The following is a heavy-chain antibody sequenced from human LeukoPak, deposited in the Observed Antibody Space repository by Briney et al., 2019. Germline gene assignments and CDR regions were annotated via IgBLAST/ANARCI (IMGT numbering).Heavy chain of an antibody. J-gene: IGHJ4*02. V-gene: IGHV1-69*02. CDR3: ASARITMVRGPDY. CDR1: GGTFSSYT. CDR2: IIPILGIA. D-gene: IGHD3-10*01. Sequence: ASVKVSCKASGGTFSSYTISWVRQAPGQGLEWMGRIIPILGIANSAQKFQGRVTITADKSTSTAYMELSSLRSEDTAVYYRASARITMVRGPDYWGQGTLVTVSS.